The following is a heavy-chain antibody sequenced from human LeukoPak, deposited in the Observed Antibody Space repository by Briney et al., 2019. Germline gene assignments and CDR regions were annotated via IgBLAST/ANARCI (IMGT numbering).Heavy chain of an antibody. V-gene: IGHV4-59*12. Sequence: KSSETLSLTCTVSGGSISSYYWSWIRQPPGKGLEWIGYIYYSGCTNYNPSLKSRVTISVDTSKNQFSLKLSSVTAADTAVYYCAREVERGGYFDYWGQGTLVTVSS. CDR1: GGSISSYY. J-gene: IGHJ4*02. D-gene: IGHD1-1*01. CDR3: AREVERGGYFDY. CDR2: IYYSGCT.